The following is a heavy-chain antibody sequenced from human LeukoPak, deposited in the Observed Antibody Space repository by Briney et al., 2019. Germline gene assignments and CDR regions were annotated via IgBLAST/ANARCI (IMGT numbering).Heavy chain of an antibody. CDR2: ISGSGDNT. D-gene: IGHD2-2*01. CDR1: GFTFRNYA. J-gene: IGHJ4*02. V-gene: IGHV3-23*01. Sequence: GGSLRLSCAASGFTFRNYAMSWVRQAPGKGLEWVSTISGSGDNTYYADSVKGRFNISRDNSKNTLYLQMNSLRAEDTAVYYCAKDRWGIVVVPAAIPSDYWGQGTLVTVSS. CDR3: AKDRWGIVVVPAAIPSDY.